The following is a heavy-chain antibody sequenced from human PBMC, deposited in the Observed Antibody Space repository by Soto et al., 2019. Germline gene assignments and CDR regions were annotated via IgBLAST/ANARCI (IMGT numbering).Heavy chain of an antibody. V-gene: IGHV4-59*01. CDR3: ARARAGTQAFDY. D-gene: IGHD1-7*01. Sequence: SEPLSLTCRVSDGSISSYYWSWIRQPPGKGLEWIGYIYYSGSTNYNPSLKSRVTISVDTSKNQFSLKLSSVTAADTAVYYCARARAGTQAFDYWGQGTLVTVSS. J-gene: IGHJ4*02. CDR1: DGSISSYY. CDR2: IYYSGST.